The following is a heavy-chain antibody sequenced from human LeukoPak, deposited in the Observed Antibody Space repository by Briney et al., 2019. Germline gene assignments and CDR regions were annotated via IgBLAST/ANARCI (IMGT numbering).Heavy chain of an antibody. CDR1: GYSISSGYY. CDR3: ARDRGDDILTGNFDY. Sequence: SETLSLTCTVSGYSISSGYYWGWIRPPPGKGLEWIGSIYHSGSTYYNPSLKSRVTISVDTSKNQFSLKLSSVTAADTAVYYCARDRGDDILTGNFDYWGQGTLVTVSS. D-gene: IGHD3-9*01. CDR2: IYHSGST. V-gene: IGHV4-38-2*02. J-gene: IGHJ4*02.